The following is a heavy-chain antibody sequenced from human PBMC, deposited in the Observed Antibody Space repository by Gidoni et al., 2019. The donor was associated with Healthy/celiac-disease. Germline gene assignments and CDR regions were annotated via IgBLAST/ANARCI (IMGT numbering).Heavy chain of an antibody. CDR3: AAVSWSGYYNYYYYGMDV. V-gene: IGHV1-58*01. J-gene: IGHJ6*02. Sequence: QLQLVQSGPEVKKPGTSVKVSCKASGFTFTSSAVQWVRQARGQRLEWIGWIVVGSGNTNYAQKFQERVTITRDMSTSTAYMELSSLRSEDTAVYYCAAVSWSGYYNYYYYGMDVWGQGTTVTVSS. CDR2: IVVGSGNT. D-gene: IGHD3-3*01. CDR1: GFTFTSSA.